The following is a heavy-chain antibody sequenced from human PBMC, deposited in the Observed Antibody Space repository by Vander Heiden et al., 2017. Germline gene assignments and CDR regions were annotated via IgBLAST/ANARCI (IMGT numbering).Heavy chain of an antibody. D-gene: IGHD4-17*01. CDR1: GFTFDDYG. CDR3: AKDIGGYGGAFDI. V-gene: IGHV3-9*01. J-gene: IGHJ3*02. CDR2: ISWNSGSI. Sequence: EVQLVESGGGLVQPGRSLTLSCAASGFTFDDYGMHWVRQAPGKGLEWVSGISWNSGSIGYADSVKGRFTISRDNAKNSLYLQMNSLRAEDTALYYCAKDIGGYGGAFDIWGQGTMVTVSS.